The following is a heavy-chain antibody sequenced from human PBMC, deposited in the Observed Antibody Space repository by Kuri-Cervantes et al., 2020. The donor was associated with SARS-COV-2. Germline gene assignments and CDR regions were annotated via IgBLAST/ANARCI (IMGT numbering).Heavy chain of an antibody. Sequence: SLKISCSASGFTFSIYWMSWVRQAPGKGLEWVSGISWNSDSIGYADSVKGRFTLSRDNAKNMLFLQMNSLRAEDTAVYYCVRDGDHWNFDYWGQGTLVTVSS. J-gene: IGHJ4*02. D-gene: IGHD1-1*01. CDR2: ISWNSDSI. CDR3: VRDGDHWNFDY. V-gene: IGHV3-9*01. CDR1: GFTFSIYW.